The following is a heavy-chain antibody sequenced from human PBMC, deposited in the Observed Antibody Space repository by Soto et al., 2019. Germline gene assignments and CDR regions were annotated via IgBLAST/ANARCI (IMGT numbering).Heavy chain of an antibody. J-gene: IGHJ4*02. V-gene: IGHV4-34*01. D-gene: IGHD5-12*01. CDR3: ARGPYYSVNSGYLPFDD. Sequence: PSETLSLTCAVYGGSFSDYFWSWVRQPPGKGLEWIGESTHSGSSNYNPSLRSRVSISVDTSKNQFSLKLTSVTAADTAVYFCARGPYYSVNSGYLPFDDWGQGTLVTVSS. CDR1: GGSFSDYF. CDR2: STHSGSS.